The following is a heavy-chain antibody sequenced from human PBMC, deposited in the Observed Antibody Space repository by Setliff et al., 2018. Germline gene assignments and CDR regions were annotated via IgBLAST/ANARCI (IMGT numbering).Heavy chain of an antibody. J-gene: IGHJ3*02. CDR1: GGYFSGYY. D-gene: IGHD3-22*01. V-gene: IGHV4-34*01. CDR3: ARGKERITMIVVVTSGAFDI. CDR2: INHSGST. Sequence: PSETLSLTCAVYGGYFSGYYWSWIRQPPGKGLEWIGEINHSGSTNYNPSLKSRVTISVDTSKNQFSLKLSSVTAADTAVYYCARGKERITMIVVVTSGAFDIWGQGTMVTVSS.